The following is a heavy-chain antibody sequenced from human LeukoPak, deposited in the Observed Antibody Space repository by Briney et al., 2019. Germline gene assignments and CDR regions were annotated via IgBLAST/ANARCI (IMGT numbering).Heavy chain of an antibody. J-gene: IGHJ4*02. D-gene: IGHD2-2*01. Sequence: SETLSLTCAVYGGSFSGYYWSWIRQPPGKGLEWIGEINHSGSTNYNPSLKSRVTISVDTSKNQFSLKLSSVTAADTAVYYCARRPSVPYFDYWGQGTLDTVSS. CDR2: INHSGST. CDR1: GGSFSGYY. V-gene: IGHV4-34*01. CDR3: ARRPSVPYFDY.